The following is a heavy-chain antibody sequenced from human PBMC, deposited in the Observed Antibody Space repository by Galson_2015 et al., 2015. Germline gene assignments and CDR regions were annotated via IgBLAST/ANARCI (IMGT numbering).Heavy chain of an antibody. V-gene: IGHV3-53*01. Sequence: SLRLSCAASGFTVATHYMSWVRQAPGKGLEWVSVIYSDGSSLYGDSVTGRCAISRDSYKNDLYLQMNSLRAEDTAVYYCARAPLRDYGDYLDYWGQGALVTVSS. J-gene: IGHJ4*02. D-gene: IGHD4-17*01. CDR3: ARAPLRDYGDYLDY. CDR2: IYSDGSS. CDR1: GFTVATHY.